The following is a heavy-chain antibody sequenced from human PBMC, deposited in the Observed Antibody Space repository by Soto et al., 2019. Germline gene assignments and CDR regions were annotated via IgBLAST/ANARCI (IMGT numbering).Heavy chain of an antibody. CDR2: IKQDGSEK. CDR1: GFTFSSYW. V-gene: IGHV3-7*03. J-gene: IGHJ5*02. Sequence: EVQLVESGGGLVQPGGSLRLSCAASGFTFSSYWMSWVRQAPGKGLEWVANIKQDGSEKYYVDSVKGRFTISRDNAKNSLYLQMNSLRAEDTAVYYCARVLRGYDFWSGYYSAKGNWFDPWGHGTLVTVSS. CDR3: ARVLRGYDFWSGYYSAKGNWFDP. D-gene: IGHD3-3*01.